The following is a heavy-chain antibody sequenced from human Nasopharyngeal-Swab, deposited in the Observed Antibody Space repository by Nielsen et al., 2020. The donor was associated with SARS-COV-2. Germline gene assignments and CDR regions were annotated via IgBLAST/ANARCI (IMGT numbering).Heavy chain of an antibody. CDR2: IDPSDSYT. Sequence: GESLKISCKGSGYSFTSYWISWVRQMPGKGLEWMGRIDPSDSYTNYSPSFQGHVTISADKSINTAYLQWSSLKASDTAMYYCAKTVNDFWSGYYPDYWGQGTLVTVSS. CDR1: GYSFTSYW. J-gene: IGHJ4*02. CDR3: AKTVNDFWSGYYPDY. D-gene: IGHD3-3*01. V-gene: IGHV5-10-1*01.